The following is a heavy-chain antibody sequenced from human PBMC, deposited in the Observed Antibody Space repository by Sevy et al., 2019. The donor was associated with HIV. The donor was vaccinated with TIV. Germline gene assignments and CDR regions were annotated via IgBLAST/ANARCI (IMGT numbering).Heavy chain of an antibody. V-gene: IGHV4-31*03. CDR1: GGSISSGGYY. Sequence: SETLSLTCTVSGGSISSGGYYWSWIRQHPGKGLEWIGYIYYSGSTYYNPSLKSRVTISVDTSKNQFSLKLSSVTAADTAVYYCAREARTGIVGATLYYYGMDVWGQGTTATVSS. D-gene: IGHD1-26*01. CDR2: IYYSGST. J-gene: IGHJ6*02. CDR3: AREARTGIVGATLYYYGMDV.